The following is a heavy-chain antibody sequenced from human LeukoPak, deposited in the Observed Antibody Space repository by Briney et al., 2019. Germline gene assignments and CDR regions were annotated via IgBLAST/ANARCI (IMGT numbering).Heavy chain of an antibody. D-gene: IGHD3-10*01. CDR1: GGSISSTSYY. J-gene: IGHJ4*02. CDR3: ASGLWFGELLL. CDR2: INHSGST. V-gene: IGHV4-39*07. Sequence: SETLSLTCTVSGGSISSTSYYWSWIRQPPGKGLEWIGEINHSGSTNYNPSLKSRVTISVDTSKNRFSLKLTSVTAADTAVYYCASGLWFGELLLWGQGTLVSVSS.